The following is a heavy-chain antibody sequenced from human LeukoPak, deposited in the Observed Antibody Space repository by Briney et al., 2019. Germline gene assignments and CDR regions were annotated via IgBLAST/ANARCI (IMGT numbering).Heavy chain of an antibody. CDR2: VNTKSGNT. CDR3: ARVDGSPDY. D-gene: IGHD2-15*01. V-gene: IGHV1-8*03. CDR1: GYTFTRYD. Sequence: ASVKVSCKASGYTFTRYDINWVRQATGQGLEWLGWVNTKSGNTGSAQNFQGRVTITRDTSINTAYMELSNLRSEDTAVYYCARVDGSPDYWGQGTLVTVSS. J-gene: IGHJ4*02.